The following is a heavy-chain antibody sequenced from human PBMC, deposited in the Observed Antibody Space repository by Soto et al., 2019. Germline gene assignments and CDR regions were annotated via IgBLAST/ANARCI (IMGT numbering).Heavy chain of an antibody. CDR3: ARPSDGYSSSSDPVPHYYYYGMDV. J-gene: IGHJ6*02. CDR1: GGTFSSYA. CDR2: IIPIFGTA. Sequence: SVKVSCKASGGTFSSYAISWVRQAPGQGLEWMGGIIPIFGTANYAQKFQGRVTITADESTSTAYMELSSLRSEDTAVYYCARPSDGYSSSSDPVPHYYYYGMDVWGQGTTVTSP. V-gene: IGHV1-69*13. D-gene: IGHD6-6*01.